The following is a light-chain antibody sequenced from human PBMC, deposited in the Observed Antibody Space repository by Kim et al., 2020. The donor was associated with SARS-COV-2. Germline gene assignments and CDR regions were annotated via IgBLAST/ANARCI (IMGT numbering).Light chain of an antibody. J-gene: IGLJ2*01. CDR1: YY. CDR2: GKN. CDR3: NSRGSSGNHVV. V-gene: IGLV3-19*01. Sequence: YYASWYQQKPGQAPVLVIYGKNNRPSGIPDRFSGSSSGSTASLTITGAQAEDEADYYCNSRGSSGNHVVFGGGTKVTVL.